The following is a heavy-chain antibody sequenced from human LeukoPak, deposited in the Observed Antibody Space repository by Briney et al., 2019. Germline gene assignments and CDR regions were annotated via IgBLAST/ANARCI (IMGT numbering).Heavy chain of an antibody. CDR3: ARRYYDFWSGYPGDDAFDI. CDR2: IYYSGST. D-gene: IGHD3-3*01. V-gene: IGHV4-39*01. J-gene: IGHJ3*02. Sequence: SVTLSLTCTVSGDSISSSSYYWGWVRQPPGKGLEWIGSIYYSGSTYSNPSLKSRVTISVDTSKNQFSLKLSSVTAADTAVYYCARRYYDFWSGYPGDDAFDIWGQGTMVTVSS. CDR1: GDSISSSSYY.